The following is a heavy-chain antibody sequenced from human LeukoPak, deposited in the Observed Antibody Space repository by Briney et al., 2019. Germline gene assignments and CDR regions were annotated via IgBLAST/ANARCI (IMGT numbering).Heavy chain of an antibody. Sequence: GGSLRLSCLGSVFTFSSYWMLGVRQAPGKGLVWVSRINTDGSTTSYADSVKGRFTFSRDNAKNTLYLQMDSLRAEDTAVYYCTRYLSGGFDSWGQGTLVTVSS. CDR3: TRYLSGGFDS. CDR2: INTDGSTT. CDR1: VFTFSSYW. V-gene: IGHV3-74*01. D-gene: IGHD2-15*01. J-gene: IGHJ4*02.